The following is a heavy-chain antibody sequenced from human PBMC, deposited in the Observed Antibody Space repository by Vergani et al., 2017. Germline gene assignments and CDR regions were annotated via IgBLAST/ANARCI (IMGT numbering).Heavy chain of an antibody. CDR3: AKQYFVSGNYLFDY. CDR2: ISGSGVSA. J-gene: IGHJ4*02. Sequence: VKLEESGGGVVQPGRSLRLSCAASGFTFSDYYMNWVRQAPGKGLEWVSGISGSGVSAYYTDSVKGRFTISRDNSKNMLFLQMNNLRTEDTAIYYCAKQYFVSGNYLFDYWGQGTLVTVSS. D-gene: IGHD3-10*01. V-gene: IGHV3-23*04. CDR1: GFTFSDYY.